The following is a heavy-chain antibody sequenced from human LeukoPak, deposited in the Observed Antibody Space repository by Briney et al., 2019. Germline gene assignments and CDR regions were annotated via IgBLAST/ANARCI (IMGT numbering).Heavy chain of an antibody. CDR3: ARVAVRYGSGAYMDV. CDR1: GFTFSSYW. V-gene: IGHV3-7*01. D-gene: IGHD3-10*01. Sequence: GGSLRLSCAASGFTFSSYWMSWVRQAPGKGLEWVANIKQDGSEKYYVDSVKGRFTISRDNAKNSLYLQMNSLRAEDTAVYYCARVAVRYGSGAYMDVWGKGTTVTISS. J-gene: IGHJ6*03. CDR2: IKQDGSEK.